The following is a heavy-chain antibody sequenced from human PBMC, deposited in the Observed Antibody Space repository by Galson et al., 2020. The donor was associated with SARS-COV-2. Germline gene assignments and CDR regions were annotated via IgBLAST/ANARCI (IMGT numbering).Heavy chain of an antibody. Sequence: GGSLRLSCAASGFTFSSYSMNWVRQAPGKGLEWVSSISTGSNYIYYADSVKGRFTISRDNAKNSLYLQMNSLRAEDTAVYYCARPLDYGDYELYAFDIWGQGTMVTVSS. CDR3: ARPLDYGDYELYAFDI. CDR2: ISTGSNYI. J-gene: IGHJ3*02. CDR1: GFTFSSYS. D-gene: IGHD4-17*01. V-gene: IGHV3-21*01.